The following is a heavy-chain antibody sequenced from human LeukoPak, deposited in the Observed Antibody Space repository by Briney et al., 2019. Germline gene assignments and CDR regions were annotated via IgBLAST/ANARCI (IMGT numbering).Heavy chain of an antibody. D-gene: IGHD1-26*01. CDR1: GFIFSTYW. CDR3: ARVGGSYYFDY. Sequence: GGSLRLSCEASGFIFSTYWMGWVRQVPGKGLEWVANIHPDGSETSYVDSVKGRFTISRDNAKNSLYLQMNSLRAEDTAVYYCARVGGSYYFDYWGQGTLVTVSS. CDR2: IHPDGSET. V-gene: IGHV3-7*01. J-gene: IGHJ4*02.